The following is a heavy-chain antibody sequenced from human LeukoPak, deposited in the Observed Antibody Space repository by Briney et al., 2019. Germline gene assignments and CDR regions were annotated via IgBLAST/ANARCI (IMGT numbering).Heavy chain of an antibody. Sequence: GGSLRLSCAASGFTFSSYWMPWVRQVPGKGLVWVSRIKTDGSTIDYADSVKGRFTISRDNAKNTLYLQMNSLRAEDTAVYYCTRSVDYWGQGTLVTVSS. V-gene: IGHV3-74*01. J-gene: IGHJ4*02. CDR3: TRSVDY. CDR1: GFTFSSYW. CDR2: IKTDGSTI.